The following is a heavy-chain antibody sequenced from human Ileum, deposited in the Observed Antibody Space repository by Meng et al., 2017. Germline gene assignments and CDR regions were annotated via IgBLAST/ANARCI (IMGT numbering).Heavy chain of an antibody. CDR2: INGDGRTT. V-gene: IGHV3-74*01. CDR3: VRDRGNPDSFDI. Sequence: EGQLEEFGGGLVQPGGSLRLSCAASGFTFSPFWMHWVRQAPGKGLVWVSHINGDGRTTIYADSVKGRFAISRDNAKNTLYLQMNSLRAEDTAVYYCVRDRGNPDSFDIWGQGTVVTVSS. CDR1: GFTFSPFW. D-gene: IGHD3-10*01. J-gene: IGHJ3*02.